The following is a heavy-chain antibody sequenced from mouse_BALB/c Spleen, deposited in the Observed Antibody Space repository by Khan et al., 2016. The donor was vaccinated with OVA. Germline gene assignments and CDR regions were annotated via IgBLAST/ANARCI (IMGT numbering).Heavy chain of an antibody. J-gene: IGHJ4*01. CDR2: IWAGGST. Sequence: QVQLQQSGPGLVAPSQSLSITCTVSGFSLTTHGVHWVRQPPGKGLEWLGVIWAGGSTNYNSALMSRLSISKDNSKSQVFLKMNSLQTDDTAMYXYARLLHGNLYAMDYWGQGTSVTVSS. CDR1: GFSLTTHG. CDR3: ARLLHGNLYAMDY. D-gene: IGHD2-1*01. V-gene: IGHV2-9*02.